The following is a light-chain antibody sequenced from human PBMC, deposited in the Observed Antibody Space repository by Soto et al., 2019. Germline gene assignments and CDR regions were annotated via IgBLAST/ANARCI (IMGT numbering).Light chain of an antibody. V-gene: IGLV2-14*01. J-gene: IGLJ1*01. CDR2: EVS. CDR1: SSDVGGYNY. Sequence: QSALTQPASVSGSPGQSITIPCTGTSSDVGGYNYVSWYQQHPGKAPKLIIYEVSNRPSGVSNRFSGSKSGNTAPLTISGLQAEDEADYYCNSYTSKSTGVFGTGTKLTVL. CDR3: NSYTSKSTGV.